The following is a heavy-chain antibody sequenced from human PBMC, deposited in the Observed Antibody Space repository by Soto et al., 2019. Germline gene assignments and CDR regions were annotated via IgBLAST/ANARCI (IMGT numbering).Heavy chain of an antibody. Sequence: SETLSLTCTVSGGSVSSGSYYWSWIRQPPGKGLEWIGYIYYSGSTNYNPSLKSRATISVDTSKNQFSLKLSSATAADTAVYYCARGRGVGDYYYGMDVWGQGTTVTV. CDR1: GGSVSSGSYY. J-gene: IGHJ6*02. CDR2: IYYSGST. CDR3: ARGRGVGDYYYGMDV. V-gene: IGHV4-61*01.